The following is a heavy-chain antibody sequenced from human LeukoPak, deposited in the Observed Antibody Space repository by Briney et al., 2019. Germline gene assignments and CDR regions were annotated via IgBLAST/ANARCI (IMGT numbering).Heavy chain of an antibody. D-gene: IGHD3-10*02. V-gene: IGHV3-69-1*01. J-gene: IGHJ4*02. Sequence: GGSLRLSCAASGFTFSDYYMSSSGNSISYADSVKGRFSISRDNAKNSLYLQMHSLRAEDTAVYFCAGGYYSVGGSYTSYWGQGTLVTVSS. CDR3: AGGYYSVGGSYTSY. CDR1: GFTFSDYY. CDR2: SSGNSI.